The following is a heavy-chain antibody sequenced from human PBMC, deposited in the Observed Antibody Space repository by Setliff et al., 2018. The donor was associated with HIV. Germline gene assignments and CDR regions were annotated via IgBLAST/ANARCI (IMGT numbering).Heavy chain of an antibody. J-gene: IGHJ4*02. Sequence: GGSLRLSCAGSGFTLSSNWMHWVRQAPGEGLVWVSRINEDGKTTNYADSVKGRFTIFRDNAKNTLYLQMNSLRVEDTAVYYCARDQLRIPERWDFDFWGQGTLVTVSS. CDR3: ARDQLRIPERWDFDF. V-gene: IGHV3-74*01. D-gene: IGHD1-26*01. CDR1: GFTLSSNW. CDR2: INEDGKTT.